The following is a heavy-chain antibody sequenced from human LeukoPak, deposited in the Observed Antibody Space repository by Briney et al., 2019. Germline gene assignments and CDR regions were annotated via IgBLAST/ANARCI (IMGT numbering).Heavy chain of an antibody. D-gene: IGHD4-17*01. V-gene: IGHV4-31*03. Sequence: SETLSLTCTVSGGSISSGGYYWSWIRQHPGKGLEWIGYIYYSGSTYYNPSLKSRVTISVDTSKNQFSLKLSSVTAADTAVYYCARGYGDPSQPFDYWGQGTPVTVSS. CDR3: ARGYGDPSQPFDY. J-gene: IGHJ4*02. CDR1: GGSISSGGYY. CDR2: IYYSGST.